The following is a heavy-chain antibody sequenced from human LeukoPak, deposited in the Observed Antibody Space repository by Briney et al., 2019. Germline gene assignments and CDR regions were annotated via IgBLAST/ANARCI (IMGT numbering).Heavy chain of an antibody. CDR2: ISGSGGST. D-gene: IGHD3-22*01. CDR1: GFTFSSYA. Sequence: AGGSLRLSCAASGFTFSSYAVSWVRQAPGKGLEWVSAISGSGGSTYYADSVKGRFTISRDNSKNTLYLQMNSLRAEDTAVYYCAKGQLAYYYDSSGYYFPGSDYWGQGTLVTVSS. V-gene: IGHV3-23*01. J-gene: IGHJ4*02. CDR3: AKGQLAYYYDSSGYYFPGSDY.